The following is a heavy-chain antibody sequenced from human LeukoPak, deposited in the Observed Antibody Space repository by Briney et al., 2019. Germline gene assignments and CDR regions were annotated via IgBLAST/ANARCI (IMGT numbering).Heavy chain of an antibody. D-gene: IGHD6-13*01. CDR2: IYYTGST. V-gene: IGHV4-59*01. CDR3: AAEYLSSWYYFDY. J-gene: IGHJ4*02. Sequence: SETLSLTCTVSGGSISSYYWTWIRQPPGKALEWIGYIYYTGSTNYNPSLKSRVTISVDTSKNQFSLKLSSVTAADTAVYYCAAEYLSSWYYFDYWGAGTLVTVSS. CDR1: GGSISSYY.